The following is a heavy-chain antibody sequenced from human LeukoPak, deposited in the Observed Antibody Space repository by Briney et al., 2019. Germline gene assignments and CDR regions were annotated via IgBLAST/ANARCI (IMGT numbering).Heavy chain of an antibody. CDR2: ISSSSTI. V-gene: IGHV3-48*04. CDR3: ARDLYRIVVVPHYFDY. D-gene: IGHD3-22*01. Sequence: GGSLRLSCAASGFTFNSYSMNWVRQAPGKGLEWVSYISSSSTIYYADSVKGRFTISRDNAKNSLYLQMNSLRAEDTAVYYCARDLYRIVVVPHYFDYWGQGTLVTVSS. CDR1: GFTFNSYS. J-gene: IGHJ4*02.